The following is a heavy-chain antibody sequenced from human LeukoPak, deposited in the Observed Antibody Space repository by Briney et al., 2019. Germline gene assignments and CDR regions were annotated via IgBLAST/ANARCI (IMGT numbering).Heavy chain of an antibody. Sequence: GGSLRLSCAASVFTFSSYWMSWVRQAPGKGLEWVANIKQDGSEKYYVDSVKGRFTISRDNAKNSLYLQMNSLRAEDTAVYYCARGRMSFDYWGQGTLVTVSS. CDR2: IKQDGSEK. CDR3: ARGRMSFDY. CDR1: VFTFSSYW. J-gene: IGHJ4*02. V-gene: IGHV3-7*03.